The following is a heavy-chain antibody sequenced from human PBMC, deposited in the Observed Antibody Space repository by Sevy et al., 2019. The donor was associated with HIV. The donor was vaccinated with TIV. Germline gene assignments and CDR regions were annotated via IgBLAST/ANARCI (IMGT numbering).Heavy chain of an antibody. D-gene: IGHD1-26*01. CDR2: IYYTGTT. J-gene: IGHJ6*02. V-gene: IGHV4-39*01. CDR1: GGSISSSDYH. CDR3: ARLGEVGSSSSYYYGLDV. Sequence: SETLSLTCIVSGGSISSSDYHWGWIRQPPGKGLQWIGTIYYTGTTYYNPSLKSRVTISVDTSKNQFALKLSSVTAADTAMYYCARLGEVGSSSSYYYGLDVWGQGTTVTVSS.